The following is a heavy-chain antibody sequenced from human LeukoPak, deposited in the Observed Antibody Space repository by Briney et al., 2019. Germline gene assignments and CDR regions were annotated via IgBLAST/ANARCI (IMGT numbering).Heavy chain of an antibody. D-gene: IGHD2-15*01. CDR3: ARDRVVGLGIDNAFDI. Sequence: SVKVSCKASGGTFSSYAISWVRQAPGQGVEWMGGIIPVFGTANYAQKFQGRVTITADESTSTAYMELSSLRSEDTAVYYCARDRVVGLGIDNAFDIWGHGTMVTVSS. J-gene: IGHJ3*02. CDR2: IIPVFGTA. CDR1: GGTFSSYA. V-gene: IGHV1-69*13.